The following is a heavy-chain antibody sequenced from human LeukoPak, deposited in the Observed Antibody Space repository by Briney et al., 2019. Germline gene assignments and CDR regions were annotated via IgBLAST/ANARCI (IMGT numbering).Heavy chain of an antibody. Sequence: SETLSLTCTVSGGSISSYYWSWIRQPPGKGLEWIGYIYYSGSTNYNPSLKSRVTISVDTSKNQFSPKLSSVTAADTAVYYCARHLLRYFDWLRGYYYMDVWGKGTTVTISS. CDR3: ARHLLRYFDWLRGYYYMDV. V-gene: IGHV4-59*08. J-gene: IGHJ6*03. D-gene: IGHD3-9*01. CDR1: GGSISSYY. CDR2: IYYSGST.